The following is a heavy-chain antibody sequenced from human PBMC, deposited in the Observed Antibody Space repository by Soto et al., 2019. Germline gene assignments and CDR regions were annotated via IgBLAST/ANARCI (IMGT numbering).Heavy chain of an antibody. CDR2: INPNSGGT. V-gene: IGHV1-2*02. J-gene: IGHJ2*01. CDR3: ARDDSAARPLWYFDL. D-gene: IGHD6-6*01. Sequence: ASVKVSCKASGYTFTGYYMHWVRQAPGQGLEWMGWINPNSGGTNYAQKFQGRVTMTRDTSISTAYMELSRLRSDDTAVYYCARDDSAARPLWYFDLWGRGTLVTVSS. CDR1: GYTFTGYY.